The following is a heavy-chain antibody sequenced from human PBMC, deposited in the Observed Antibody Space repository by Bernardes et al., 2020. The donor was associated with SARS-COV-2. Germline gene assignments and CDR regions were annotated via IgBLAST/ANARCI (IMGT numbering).Heavy chain of an antibody. CDR1: GYTFTGYY. D-gene: IGHD2-2*02. V-gene: IGHV1-2*04. J-gene: IGHJ4*02. CDR2: INPNSGGT. Sequence: ASVKVSCKASGYTFTGYYMHWVRQAPGQGLEWMGWINPNSGGTNYAQKFQGWVTMTRDTSISTAYMELSRLRSDDTAVYYCARVMLVVPAAIRGDYWGQGTLVTVSS. CDR3: ARVMLVVPAAIRGDY.